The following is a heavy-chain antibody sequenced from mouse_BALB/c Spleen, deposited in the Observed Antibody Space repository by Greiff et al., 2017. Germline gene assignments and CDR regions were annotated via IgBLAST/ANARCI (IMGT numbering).Heavy chain of an antibody. J-gene: IGHJ3*01. CDR1: GYTFTSYW. Sequence: LQESGAELAKPGASVKMSCKASGYTFTSYWMHWVKQRPGQGLEWIGYINPSTGYTEYNQKFKDKATLTADKSSSTAYMQLSSLTSEDSAVYYCARIYYGYERGFAYWGQGTLVTVSA. V-gene: IGHV1-7*01. CDR3: ARIYYGYERGFAY. D-gene: IGHD2-2*01. CDR2: INPSTGYT.